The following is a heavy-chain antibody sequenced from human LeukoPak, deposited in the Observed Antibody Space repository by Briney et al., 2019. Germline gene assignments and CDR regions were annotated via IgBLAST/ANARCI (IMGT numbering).Heavy chain of an antibody. V-gene: IGHV3-23*01. Sequence: GGSLRLSCAAAGFTFSSYGMSWVRQAPGKGLEWVSVISGSGARTYYADSVKGRFTISRDNSKNTLYLQMNSLRAEDTGAYYCAKDIGIAVLPSAPGNWIDPWGQGTLVTVSS. CDR1: GFTFSSYG. D-gene: IGHD6-19*01. CDR2: ISGSGART. J-gene: IGHJ5*02. CDR3: AKDIGIAVLPSAPGNWIDP.